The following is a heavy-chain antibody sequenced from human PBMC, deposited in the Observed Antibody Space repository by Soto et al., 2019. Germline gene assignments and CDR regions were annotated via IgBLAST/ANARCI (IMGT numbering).Heavy chain of an antibody. V-gene: IGHV3-72*01. J-gene: IGHJ4*02. Sequence: GGSLRLSCAASGFILSDHYMDWVRQAPGKGLEWVGRTRNKANSYTTEYAASVKGRFTISRDDSKNSLYLQMNSLKTEDTAVYYCARGSFSYYFDYWGQGTLVTVSS. CDR2: TRNKANSYTT. D-gene: IGHD1-1*01. CDR3: ARGSFSYYFDY. CDR1: GFILSDHY.